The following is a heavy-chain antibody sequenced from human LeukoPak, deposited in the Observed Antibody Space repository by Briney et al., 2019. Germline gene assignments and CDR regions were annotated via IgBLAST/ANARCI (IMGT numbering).Heavy chain of an antibody. Sequence: GGSLRLSCAASGFTFSSYSMNWVRQAPGKGLEWVSSISSSSSYIYYAESVKGRFTISRDNAKNSLYLRMNSLRAEDTAVYYCARGPFSGIVATIFYYYGMDVWGQGTTVTVSS. J-gene: IGHJ6*02. V-gene: IGHV3-21*01. CDR1: GFTFSSYS. CDR2: ISSSSSYI. CDR3: ARGPFSGIVATIFYYYGMDV. D-gene: IGHD5-12*01.